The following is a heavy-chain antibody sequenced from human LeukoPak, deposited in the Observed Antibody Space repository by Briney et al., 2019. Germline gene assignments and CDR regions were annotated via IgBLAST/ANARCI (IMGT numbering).Heavy chain of an antibody. Sequence: PWGSLRLSCVASGFTFSNYGIHWVRQAPGKGLEWVAVISYDGSNKYYADSVKGRFTISRDNSKNTLYLQMNSLRLEDTAVFYCAKGGGVWGTAGYWGQGTLVTVSS. D-gene: IGHD3-16*01. CDR1: GFTFSNYG. CDR3: AKGGGVWGTAGY. J-gene: IGHJ4*02. CDR2: ISYDGSNK. V-gene: IGHV3-30*18.